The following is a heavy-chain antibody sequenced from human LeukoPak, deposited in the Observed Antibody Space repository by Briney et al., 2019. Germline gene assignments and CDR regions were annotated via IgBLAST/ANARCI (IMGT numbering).Heavy chain of an antibody. V-gene: IGHV4-59*08. J-gene: IGHJ4*02. CDR2: IYYSGST. D-gene: IGHD1-26*01. Sequence: SETLSLTCTVSGGSIRSYYGSWIRQPPGKGLEWIGYIYYSGSTNYNPSFKRRVTISVDTSKKQFPLKQSSVTAADTVVYYCARPHATNFAYWGQGTLVTVSS. CDR3: ARPHATNFAY. CDR1: GGSIRSYY.